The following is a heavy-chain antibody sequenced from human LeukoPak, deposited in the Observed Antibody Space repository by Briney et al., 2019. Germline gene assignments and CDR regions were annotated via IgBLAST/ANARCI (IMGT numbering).Heavy chain of an antibody. V-gene: IGHV3-23*01. Sequence: HTGGSLRLSCAASGFTFSSSAMSWVRQAPGKGLEWVSAISGSGGSTYYADSVKGRFTISRDNSKNTLYLQMNSLRAEDTAVYYCAKYRPPFMVPGVVFDYWGQGTLVTVSS. CDR1: GFTFSSSA. J-gene: IGHJ4*02. CDR3: AKYRPPFMVPGVVFDY. D-gene: IGHD3-10*01. CDR2: ISGSGGST.